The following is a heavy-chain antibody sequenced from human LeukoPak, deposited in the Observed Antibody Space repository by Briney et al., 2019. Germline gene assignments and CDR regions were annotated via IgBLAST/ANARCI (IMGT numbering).Heavy chain of an antibody. V-gene: IGHV3-48*03. CDR3: ARDLTAVAV. D-gene: IGHD6-19*01. Sequence: GGSLRLSCAASGFTFSNYEMNWVRQAPGKGLEWVSYISRGGTTIYYAESVKGRFTISRDNAKTSVYLQMNSLRAEDTAVYYCARDLTAVAVWGQGTLVTVSS. J-gene: IGHJ4*02. CDR1: GFTFSNYE. CDR2: ISRGGTTI.